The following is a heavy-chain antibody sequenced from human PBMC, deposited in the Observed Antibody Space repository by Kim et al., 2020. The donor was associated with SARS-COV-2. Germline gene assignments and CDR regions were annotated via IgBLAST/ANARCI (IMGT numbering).Heavy chain of an antibody. CDR3: ARCTPKHMITFGGVIARPPTFDY. V-gene: IGHV4-34*01. Sequence: SETLSLTCAVYGGSFSGYYWSWIRQPPGKGLEWIGEINHSGSTNYNPSLKSRVTISVDTSKNQFSLKLSSVTAADTAVYYCARCTPKHMITFGGVIARPPTFDYWGQGTLVTVSS. D-gene: IGHD3-16*02. CDR1: GGSFSGYY. CDR2: INHSGST. J-gene: IGHJ4*02.